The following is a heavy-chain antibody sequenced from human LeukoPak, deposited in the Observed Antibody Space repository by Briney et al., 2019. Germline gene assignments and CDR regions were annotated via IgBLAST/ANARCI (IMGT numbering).Heavy chain of an antibody. CDR2: INHSGRT. CDR3: ATHGDYVGSDY. D-gene: IGHD4-17*01. CDR1: GGALSGYY. Sequence: SKTLSPTCGVFGGALSGYYWSWIRKPPGKGLDWIGEINHSGRTNYKPSLTSPVAISVATCKTQLSLSLASVTAARTPACYTATHGDYVGSDYWGQGNPVTVSS. J-gene: IGHJ4*02. V-gene: IGHV4-34*01.